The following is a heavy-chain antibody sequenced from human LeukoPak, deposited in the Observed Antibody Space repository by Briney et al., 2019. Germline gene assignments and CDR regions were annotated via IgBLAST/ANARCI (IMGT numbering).Heavy chain of an antibody. Sequence: SQTLSLTCTVSGGSISSGASDWGWIRQHPKRGLEWVGYINHSGSTYYNPSLGSRVTMSVDTSKNQFSLKLSSVTAADSAVYYRARAARQGFTMIVVPFFYFDLWGRGTLVTVSS. V-gene: IGHV4-31*03. CDR2: INHSGST. CDR1: GGSISSGASD. J-gene: IGHJ2*01. D-gene: IGHD3-22*01. CDR3: ARAARQGFTMIVVPFFYFDL.